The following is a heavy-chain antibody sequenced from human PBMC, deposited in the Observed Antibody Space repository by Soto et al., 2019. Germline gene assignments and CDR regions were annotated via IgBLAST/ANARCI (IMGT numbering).Heavy chain of an antibody. CDR1: GFTFSSYW. CDR3: VRTSLVVAAATREDY. CDR2: INSDGSST. V-gene: IGHV3-74*01. J-gene: IGHJ4*02. Sequence: GGSLRLSCAASGFTFSSYWMHWVRQAPGKGLVWVSRINSDGSSTSYADSVKGRFTISRDNAKNTLYLQMNSLRAEDAAVYYCVRTSLVVAAATREDYWGQGTLVTVSS. D-gene: IGHD2-15*01.